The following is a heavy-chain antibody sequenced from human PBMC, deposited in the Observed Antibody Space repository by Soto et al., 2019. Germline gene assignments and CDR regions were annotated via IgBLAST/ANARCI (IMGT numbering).Heavy chain of an antibody. Sequence: QVQLVESGGGLVKPGGSLRLSCAASGFTFSDYYMSWIRQAPGKGLEWVSYISSSSSYTNYADSVKGRFTISRDNAKNSLYLQMNSLRAGDTAVYYRARDSTGYKSSWDQVGGMGVWGQGTTVTVSS. D-gene: IGHD6-13*01. J-gene: IGHJ6*02. V-gene: IGHV3-11*06. CDR2: ISSSSSYT. CDR3: ARDSTGYKSSWDQVGGMGV. CDR1: GFTFSDYY.